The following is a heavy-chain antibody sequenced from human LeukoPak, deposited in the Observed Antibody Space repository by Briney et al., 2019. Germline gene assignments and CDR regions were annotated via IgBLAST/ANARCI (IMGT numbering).Heavy chain of an antibody. V-gene: IGHV1-8*01. CDR2: MNPNSGTS. CDR1: GYTFTSYD. CDR3: VREVSIEYSSSSAVDY. J-gene: IGHJ4*02. Sequence: GASVKVSCKASGYTFTSYDINWVRQAAGQGPEWVGVMNPNSGTSGYAQKFQGRVTMTRNTYRSTAYMELSSLTSDDTAVYYCVREVSIEYSSSSAVDYWGQGTLVTVSS. D-gene: IGHD6-6*01.